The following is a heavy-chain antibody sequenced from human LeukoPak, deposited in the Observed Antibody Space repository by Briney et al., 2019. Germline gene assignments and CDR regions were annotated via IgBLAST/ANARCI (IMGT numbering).Heavy chain of an antibody. J-gene: IGHJ4*02. D-gene: IGHD5-12*01. Sequence: GESLRLSCAASGFTFSSFGMHWVRQAPGKGLEWVAVISYDGSNKYYADSVKGRFTISRDNSKNTLYLQMNSLRAEDTALYYCAKDSVTTIPDYWGQGTLVTVSS. CDR3: AKDSVTTIPDY. CDR2: ISYDGSNK. CDR1: GFTFSSFG. V-gene: IGHV3-30*18.